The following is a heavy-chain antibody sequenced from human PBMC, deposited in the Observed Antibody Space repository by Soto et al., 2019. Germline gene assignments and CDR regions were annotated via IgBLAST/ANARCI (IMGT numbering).Heavy chain of an antibody. CDR3: ARMYSRYYHFDY. J-gene: IGHJ4*02. Sequence: QVQLVQSGAEVKKPGSSVKVSCKASGGTFSVFAISWVRQTPGQGLEWMGGVIPIFGTTNYAQKFQGRVTITADESTSTAYMELSSLRSEDTAVYYCARMYSRYYHFDYWGQGTLVTVSS. V-gene: IGHV1-69*12. CDR2: VIPIFGTT. CDR1: GGTFSVFA. D-gene: IGHD3-10*01.